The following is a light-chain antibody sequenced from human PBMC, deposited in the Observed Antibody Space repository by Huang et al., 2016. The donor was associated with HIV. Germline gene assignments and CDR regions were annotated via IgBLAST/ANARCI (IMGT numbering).Light chain of an antibody. CDR2: DAS. CDR1: QSIRNRY. Sequence: EIVLTQSPATLSLSSGERATLSCRATQSIRNRYLAWFQQKPGLAPRLLIYDASNRATGSPDRFSGGGSGTDFTLTISRLEPEDFAVYYCQQYGSSSYTFGQGTKLELK. V-gene: IGKV3D-20*01. J-gene: IGKJ2*01. CDR3: QQYGSSSYT.